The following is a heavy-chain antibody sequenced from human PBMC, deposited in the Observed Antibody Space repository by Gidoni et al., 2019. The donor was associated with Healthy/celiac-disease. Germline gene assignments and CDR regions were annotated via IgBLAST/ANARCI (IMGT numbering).Heavy chain of an antibody. CDR3: AREGSGYTRPFDY. V-gene: IGHV3-74*01. Sequence: EVPLVDSGGGFVQPGGSLRLSCAASGFTFSSYWLHWVHQAPGKGLVWVSRCNSDGSSTSYADSVKGRFTISRDNAKNTLYLQMNSLRAEDTAVYYCAREGSGYTRPFDYWGQGTLVTVSS. CDR2: CNSDGSST. D-gene: IGHD5-12*01. CDR1: GFTFSSYW. J-gene: IGHJ4*02.